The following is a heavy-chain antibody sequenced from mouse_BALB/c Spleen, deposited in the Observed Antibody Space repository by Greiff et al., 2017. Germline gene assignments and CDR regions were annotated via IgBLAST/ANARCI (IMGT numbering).Heavy chain of an antibody. CDR2: IYPGNGDT. D-gene: IGHD1-1*01. J-gene: IGHJ2*01. CDR1: GYTFTSYN. V-gene: IGHV1-12*01. CDR3: AKGHYGPDY. Sequence: QVQLQQPGAELVKPGASVKMSCKASGYTFTSYNMHWVKQTPGQGLEWIGAIYPGNGDTSYNQKFKGKATLTADKSSSTAYMQLSSLTSEDSAVYYCAKGHYGPDYWGQGTTLTVSS.